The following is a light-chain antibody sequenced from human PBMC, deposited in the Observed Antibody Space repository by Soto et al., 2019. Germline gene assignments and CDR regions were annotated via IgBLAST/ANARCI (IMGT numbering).Light chain of an antibody. CDR2: GAS. Sequence: PGVRATLSCRASQSVNSNYLAWYQRKPGQAPRLLIYGASNRATDIPYRLSASGSGTDFTLTITRLEAEDFAVYYCQQYDSTPPTFGQGTKVEVK. J-gene: IGKJ1*01. CDR1: QSVNSNY. V-gene: IGKV3-20*01. CDR3: QQYDSTPPT.